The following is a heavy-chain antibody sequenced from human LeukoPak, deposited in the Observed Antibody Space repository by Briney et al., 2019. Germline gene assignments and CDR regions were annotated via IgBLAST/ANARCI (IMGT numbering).Heavy chain of an antibody. CDR3: ARAGITIFGVVTIGPADY. J-gene: IGHJ4*02. D-gene: IGHD3-3*01. CDR2: IIPILGIA. V-gene: IGHV1-69*04. Sequence: SVKVSCKASGGTFSSYAISWVRQAPGQGLEWMGRIIPILGIANYAQKFQGRVTITAGKSTSTAYMELSSLRSEDTAVYYCARAGITIFGVVTIGPADYWGQGTLVTVSS. CDR1: GGTFSSYA.